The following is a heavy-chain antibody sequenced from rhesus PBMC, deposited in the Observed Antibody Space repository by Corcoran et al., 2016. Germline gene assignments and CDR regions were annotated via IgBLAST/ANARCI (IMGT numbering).Heavy chain of an antibody. CDR1: GFSLSDYY. Sequence: EVQLVESGGGLAKPGGSLRLSCAASGFSLSDYYMDWVRQAAGKGLEWVSRISNGVGSTWYPDSVKGRFNISRENAKNTLYLQMNSLRAEDTAVYYGARDHSSGWSGYGLDSWGQGVVVTVSS. V-gene: IGHV3-178*01. CDR2: ISNGVGST. CDR3: ARDHSSGWSGYGLDS. D-gene: IGHD6S26*01. J-gene: IGHJ6*01.